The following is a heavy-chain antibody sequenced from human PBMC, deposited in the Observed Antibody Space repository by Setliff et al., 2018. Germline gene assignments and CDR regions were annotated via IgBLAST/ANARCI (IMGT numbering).Heavy chain of an antibody. CDR2: VFVSGST. V-gene: IGHV4-4*07. D-gene: IGHD6-19*01. J-gene: IGHJ5*02. CDR1: GGSISTYY. Sequence: SETLSLTCTVSGGSISTYYWSWIRRPAGKGLEWIGRVFVSGSTNYNPSLKSRVTMSVDTSKNQFSLKLTSVTAADTAMYYCARDTNSDWAAWFDPWSQGILVTVSS. CDR3: ARDTNSDWAAWFDP.